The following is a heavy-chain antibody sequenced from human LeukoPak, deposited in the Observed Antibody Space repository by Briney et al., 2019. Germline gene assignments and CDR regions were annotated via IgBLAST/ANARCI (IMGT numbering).Heavy chain of an antibody. D-gene: IGHD6-19*01. CDR2: IIPILGIA. CDR1: GGTFSSYA. J-gene: IGHJ4*02. Sequence: SVKVSCKASGGTFSSYAVSWVRQAPGQGLEWMGRIIPILGIANYAQKFQGRVTITADKSTSTAYMELSSLRSEDTAAYYCARDAIAVATTDYWGQGTLVTVSS. V-gene: IGHV1-69*04. CDR3: ARDAIAVATTDY.